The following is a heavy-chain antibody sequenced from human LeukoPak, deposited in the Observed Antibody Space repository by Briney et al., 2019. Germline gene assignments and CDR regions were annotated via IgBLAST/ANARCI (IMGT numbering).Heavy chain of an antibody. CDR3: ASQKRSITGSKDAFDI. CDR1: GGSISSSSYY. J-gene: IGHJ3*02. Sequence: SETLPLTCTVSGGSISSSSYYWGWIRQPPGKGLEWIGSIYYSGSTYYNPSLKSRVTISVDTSKNQFSLKLSSVTAADTAVYYCASQKRSITGSKDAFDIWGQGTMVTDSS. V-gene: IGHV4-39*01. CDR2: IYYSGST. D-gene: IGHD1-20*01.